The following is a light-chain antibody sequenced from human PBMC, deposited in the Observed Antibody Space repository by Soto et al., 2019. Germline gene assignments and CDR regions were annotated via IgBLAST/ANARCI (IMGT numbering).Light chain of an antibody. CDR1: QSVSTY. CDR3: QYYDSSPT. CDR2: GAS. J-gene: IGKJ1*01. V-gene: IGKV3-20*01. Sequence: DIVLTQSPATLSLSPGERATLSCRASQSVSTYVAWYQQKPGQAPRLLVYGASSRATGIPVRFSGSGSGTDFTLTISRLEPEDFAVYYCQYYDSSPTFGQGTKVDIK.